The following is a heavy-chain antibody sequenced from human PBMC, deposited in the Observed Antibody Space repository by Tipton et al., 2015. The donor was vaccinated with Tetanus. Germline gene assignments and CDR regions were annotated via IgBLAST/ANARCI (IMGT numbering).Heavy chain of an antibody. J-gene: IGHJ6*02. CDR2: IIPIFGTA. V-gene: IGHV1-69*06. CDR3: AGGYYSSPNPILAGYHGMDV. D-gene: IGHD6-13*01. Sequence: QSGAEVKKPGSSVKVSCKASGGTFSSYAISWVRQAPGQGLEWMGGIIPIFGTANYAQKFQGRVTITADKSTSTAYMELSSLRSEDTAVYYCAGGYYSSPNPILAGYHGMDVGGQGAAVSGSS. CDR1: GGTFSSYA.